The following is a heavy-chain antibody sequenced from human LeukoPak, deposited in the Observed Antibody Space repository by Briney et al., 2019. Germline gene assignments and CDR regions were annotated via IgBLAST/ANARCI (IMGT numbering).Heavy chain of an antibody. CDR3: AELGITMIGGV. D-gene: IGHD3-10*02. CDR2: ISSSGSTV. J-gene: IGHJ6*04. CDR1: GFTFNDYY. Sequence: PGGSLRLSCAASGFTFNDYYMTWIRQAPGKGLEWVSYISSSGSTVYSADSVKGRFTISRDNAKNSLYLQMNSLRAEDTAVYYCAELGITMIGGVWGKGTTVTISS. V-gene: IGHV3-11*04.